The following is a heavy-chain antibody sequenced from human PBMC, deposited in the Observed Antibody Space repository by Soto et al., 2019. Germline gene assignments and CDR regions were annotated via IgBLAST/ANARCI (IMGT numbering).Heavy chain of an antibody. J-gene: IGHJ6*03. CDR3: ARRANIVVVPAAITIKSNDYYYYMDV. V-gene: IGHV3-48*01. CDR2: ISSSSSTI. Sequence: GGSLRLSCAASGFTFSSYSMNWVRQAPGKGLEWVSYISSSSSTIYYADSVKGRFTISRDNAKNSLYLQMNSLRAEDTAVYYCARRANIVVVPAAITIKSNDYYYYMDVWGKGTTVTVSS. D-gene: IGHD2-2*01. CDR1: GFTFSSYS.